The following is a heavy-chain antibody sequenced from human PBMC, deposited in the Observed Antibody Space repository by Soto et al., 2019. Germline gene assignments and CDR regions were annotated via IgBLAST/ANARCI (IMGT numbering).Heavy chain of an antibody. CDR2: ISWNSGSI. J-gene: IGHJ4*02. D-gene: IGHD2-15*01. Sequence: EVQLVESGGGLVQPGRSLRLFCAASGFTFDDYAMHWVRQAPGKGLEWVSGISWNSGSIGYADSVKGRFTISRDNAKNSLYLQMNSLRAEDTALYYCAKEDCSGGSCYLDYWGQGTLVTVSS. V-gene: IGHV3-9*01. CDR3: AKEDCSGGSCYLDY. CDR1: GFTFDDYA.